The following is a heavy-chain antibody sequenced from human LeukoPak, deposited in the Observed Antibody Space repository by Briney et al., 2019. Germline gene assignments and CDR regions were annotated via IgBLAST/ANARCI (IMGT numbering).Heavy chain of an antibody. CDR1: GFTFDDYA. CDR2: ISWNSGSI. D-gene: IGHD6-13*01. J-gene: IGHJ4*02. Sequence: GGSLRLSCAASGFTFDDYAMHWVRQAPGKGLEWVSGISWNSGSIGHADSVKGRFTISRDNAKNSLYLEMNSLRAEDTALYYCAKDIGSSSWYLGNWGQGTLVTVSS. V-gene: IGHV3-9*01. CDR3: AKDIGSSSWYLGN.